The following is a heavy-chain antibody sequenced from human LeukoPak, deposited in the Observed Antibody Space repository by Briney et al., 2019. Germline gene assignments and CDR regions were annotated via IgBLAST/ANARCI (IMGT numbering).Heavy chain of an antibody. CDR3: ARDGFGTGSN. Sequence: GGSLRLSCAASGLTFSNYWMDWVRQAPGKGMGWVANIKEDGSEKNYVDSVKGPFFISRDNAKNSLYLQMNTLRADDTAVYYCARDGFGTGSNWGQGTLVTVSS. J-gene: IGHJ4*02. D-gene: IGHD3-16*01. CDR1: GLTFSNYW. V-gene: IGHV3-7*03. CDR2: IKEDGSEK.